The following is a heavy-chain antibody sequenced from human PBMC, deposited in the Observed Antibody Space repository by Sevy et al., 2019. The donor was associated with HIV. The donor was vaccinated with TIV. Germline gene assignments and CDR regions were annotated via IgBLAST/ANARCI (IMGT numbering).Heavy chain of an antibody. CDR2: IKSKTDGGTT. D-gene: IGHD3-10*01. J-gene: IGHJ6*03. Sequence: GSLRLSCAASGFTFSNAWMSWVRQAPGKGLEWVGRIKSKTDGGTTDYAAPVKGRFTISRDDSKNTLYLQMNSLKTEDTAVYYCTTEDHDYYGSGSYYYYYMDVWGKGTTVTVSS. V-gene: IGHV3-15*01. CDR3: TTEDHDYYGSGSYYYYYMDV. CDR1: GFTFSNAW.